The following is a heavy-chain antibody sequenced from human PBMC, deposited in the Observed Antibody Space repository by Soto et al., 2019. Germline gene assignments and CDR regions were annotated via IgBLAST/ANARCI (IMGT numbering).Heavy chain of an antibody. D-gene: IGHD1-26*01. J-gene: IGHJ6*02. V-gene: IGHV4-31*03. CDR1: GDSISRGGSF. Sequence: QVQLQESGPGLVKPSQTLSLTCTVSGDSISRGGSFWSWIRQRPGKGLEWIGYMYYIGSPYYNPSLQSRASISVDTSKNQVSLKLTSVTAADTAVYYCASAGGLVKAINYFGLDVWGQGTTVTVSS. CDR3: ASAGGLVKAINYFGLDV. CDR2: MYYIGSP.